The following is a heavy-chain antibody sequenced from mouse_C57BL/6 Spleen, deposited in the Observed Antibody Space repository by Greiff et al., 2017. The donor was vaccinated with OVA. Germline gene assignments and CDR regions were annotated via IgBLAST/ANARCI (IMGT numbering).Heavy chain of an antibody. CDR1: GYTFTDYY. D-gene: IGHD2-1*01. Sequence: QVQLQQSGAELVRPGASVKLSCKASGYTFTDYYINWVKQRPGQGLEWIARIYPGSGNTYYNEKFKGKATLTAEKSSSTAYMQLSSLTSEDSAVYFCAMVYGNYLYAMDYWGQGTSVTVSS. J-gene: IGHJ4*01. V-gene: IGHV1-76*01. CDR3: AMVYGNYLYAMDY. CDR2: IYPGSGNT.